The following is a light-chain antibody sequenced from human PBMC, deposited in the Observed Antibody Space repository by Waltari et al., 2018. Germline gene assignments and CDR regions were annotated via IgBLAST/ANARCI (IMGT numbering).Light chain of an antibody. J-gene: IGKJ3*01. CDR3: MQAQQTPFT. CDR2: LGA. CDR1: QSLLHSNRYNS. V-gene: IGKV2-28*01. Sequence: IVMRQSLLSLCVSPVERASISCGSSQSLLHSNRYNSLDWYLQKPGQSPQLLIYLGASRASGVPDRFSGSGSGTDFTLKISRVEAEDVGIYYCMQAQQTPFTFGPGTKVDIK.